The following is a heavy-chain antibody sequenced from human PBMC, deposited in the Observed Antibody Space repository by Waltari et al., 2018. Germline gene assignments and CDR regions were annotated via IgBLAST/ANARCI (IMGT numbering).Heavy chain of an antibody. V-gene: IGHV1-69-2*01. Sequence: EVQLVQSGAEVKKPGATVKISCKASGYTFTDYYMPWVQQAPGKGLEWMGRVDPEDGETIYAEKFQGRVTITADTSTDTAYMELSSLRSEDTAVYYCATYDFWSGLDAFDIWGQGTMVTVSS. CDR2: VDPEDGET. J-gene: IGHJ3*02. CDR1: GYTFTDYY. D-gene: IGHD3-3*01. CDR3: ATYDFWSGLDAFDI.